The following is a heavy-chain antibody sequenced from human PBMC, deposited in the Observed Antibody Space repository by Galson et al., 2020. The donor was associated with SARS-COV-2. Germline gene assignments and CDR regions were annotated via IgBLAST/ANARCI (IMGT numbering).Heavy chain of an antibody. Sequence: GESLKISCAASGFTFDDYTTHWVRQAPGKGLEWVSLISWDGGSTYYADSVKGRFTISRDNSKNSLYLQMNSLRTEDTALYYCAKSMVRGVITNYYFDYWGQGTLVTVSS. D-gene: IGHD3-10*01. CDR1: GFTFDDYT. V-gene: IGHV3-43*01. CDR3: AKSMVRGVITNYYFDY. J-gene: IGHJ4*02. CDR2: ISWDGGST.